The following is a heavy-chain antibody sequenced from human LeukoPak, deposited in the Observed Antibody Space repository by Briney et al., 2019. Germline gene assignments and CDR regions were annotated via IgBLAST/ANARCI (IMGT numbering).Heavy chain of an antibody. CDR3: ARELCTNGVCYGYYGMDV. CDR1: GFTFTTYW. J-gene: IGHJ6*02. CDR2: INSDGSIT. D-gene: IGHD2-8*01. Sequence: GGSLRLSCAASGFTFTTYWMHWARQAPGKGLVWVSHINSDGSITSYADSVKGRFTISRDNSKNTLYLQMNSLRAEDTAVYYCARELCTNGVCYGYYGMDVWGQGTTVTVPS. V-gene: IGHV3-74*01.